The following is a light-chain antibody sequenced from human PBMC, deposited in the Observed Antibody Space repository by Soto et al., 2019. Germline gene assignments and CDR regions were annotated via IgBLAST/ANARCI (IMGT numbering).Light chain of an antibody. J-gene: IGLJ1*01. Sequence: QLVLTQPRSVSGSPGQSVTISCTGTSSDVAKYDYVSWYQQSPGKAPKLLIYDVSKRPSGVPDRFSGSKFGITASLTISGLRAEDDADYFCCSHAGSYTFVFGTGTKVTVL. CDR3: CSHAGSYTFV. V-gene: IGLV2-11*01. CDR1: SSDVAKYDY. CDR2: DVS.